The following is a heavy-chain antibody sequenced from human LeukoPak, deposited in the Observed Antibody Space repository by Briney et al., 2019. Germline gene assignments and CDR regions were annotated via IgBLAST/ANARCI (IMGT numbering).Heavy chain of an antibody. V-gene: IGHV3-48*01. Sequence: GGSLRLSCTASGFPFIEYSMNWVRQVPGKGLEWIAYIGIDSGNTKYADSVRGRFTISADKTKNSLYLQMNSLRVDDTAVYYCARAHNYAFDNWGQGTLVSVAS. D-gene: IGHD1-1*01. CDR3: ARAHNYAFDN. CDR1: GFPFIEYS. J-gene: IGHJ4*02. CDR2: IGIDSGNT.